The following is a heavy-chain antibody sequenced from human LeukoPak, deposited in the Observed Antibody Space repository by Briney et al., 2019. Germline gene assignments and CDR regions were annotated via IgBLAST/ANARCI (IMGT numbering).Heavy chain of an antibody. D-gene: IGHD6-19*01. V-gene: IGHV1-69*13. Sequence: SVKVSCKASGGTFSSYAISWVRQAPGQGLEWMGGITPIFGTANYAQKFQGRVTITADESTSTAYMELSSLRSEDTAVYYCARDGSGWKIDYWGQGTLVTVSS. J-gene: IGHJ4*02. CDR1: GGTFSSYA. CDR3: ARDGSGWKIDY. CDR2: ITPIFGTA.